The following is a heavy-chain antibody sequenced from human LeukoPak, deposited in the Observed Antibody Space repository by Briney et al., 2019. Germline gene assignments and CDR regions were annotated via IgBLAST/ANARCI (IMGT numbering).Heavy chain of an antibody. V-gene: IGHV3-23*01. Sequence: GGSLRLSCATSGFTFSNYAVSWVRQAPGKGLEWVSSISGSGGTTYYADSVKGRFTISRDNSKNTLYLQMNSLRAEDTAVYYCAKDPHRASSGLVDYWGQGTLVTVSS. CDR2: ISGSGGTT. D-gene: IGHD6-6*01. CDR3: AKDPHRASSGLVDY. J-gene: IGHJ4*02. CDR1: GFTFSNYA.